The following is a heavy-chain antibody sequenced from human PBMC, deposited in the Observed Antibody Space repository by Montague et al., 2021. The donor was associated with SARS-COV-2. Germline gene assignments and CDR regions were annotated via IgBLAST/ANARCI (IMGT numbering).Heavy chain of an antibody. J-gene: IGHJ6*03. CDR3: ARATLYMDV. CDR2: INLDGSEE. V-gene: IGHV3-7*01. CDR1: GFIFDDYW. Sequence: SLRLSCAASGFIFDDYWMSWVRQAPGKGLEWVANINLDGSEESSVDSVKGRFTVSRDNAKNSLYLQMNSLRAEDTAVYYCARATLYMDVWGKGTTVTVSS.